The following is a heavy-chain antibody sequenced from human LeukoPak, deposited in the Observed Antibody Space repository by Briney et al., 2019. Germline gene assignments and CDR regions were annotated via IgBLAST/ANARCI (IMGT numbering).Heavy chain of an antibody. D-gene: IGHD3-10*01. J-gene: IGHJ4*02. Sequence: PGRTLRLSCAASGFTFSDHYMDWVRQAPGKGLEWVGRIRKKANDYTTEYAASVIGRFTISRDDSKNSLYLQMDGLKTEDTAVYFCARATYASGSYNFDYWGQGTLVTVSS. CDR3: ARATYASGSYNFDY. V-gene: IGHV3-72*01. CDR2: IRKKANDYTT. CDR1: GFTFSDHY.